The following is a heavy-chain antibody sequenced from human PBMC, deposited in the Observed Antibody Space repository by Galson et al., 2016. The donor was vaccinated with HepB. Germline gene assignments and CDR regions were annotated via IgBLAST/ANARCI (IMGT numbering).Heavy chain of an antibody. J-gene: IGHJ6*02. Sequence: SVKVSCKASRDTFRNFGFIWLRQAHGQGPEWMGGIIPIFGTPNYAQKLQGRVTISADESSTTVYLEMSSLTSDDTAVYYCARLGGLRCSNGSCFQNGLDVWGQGTTVIVSS. CDR2: IIPIFGTP. CDR1: RDTFRNFG. D-gene: IGHD2-15*01. V-gene: IGHV1-69*13. CDR3: ARLGGLRCSNGSCFQNGLDV.